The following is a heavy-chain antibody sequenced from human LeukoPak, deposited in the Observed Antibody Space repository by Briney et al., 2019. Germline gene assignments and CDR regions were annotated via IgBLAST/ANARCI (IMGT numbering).Heavy chain of an antibody. D-gene: IGHD6-19*01. CDR2: IYSGGST. J-gene: IGHJ6*02. Sequence: GGSLRLSCAASGFTVSSNYMSWVRQAPGKGLEWVSVIYSGGSTYYADSVKGRFTISRDNSKSTLYLQMNSLRAEDTAVYYCARGGGSGWSDYGMDVWGQGTTVTVSS. CDR1: GFTVSSNY. CDR3: ARGGGSGWSDYGMDV. V-gene: IGHV3-53*01.